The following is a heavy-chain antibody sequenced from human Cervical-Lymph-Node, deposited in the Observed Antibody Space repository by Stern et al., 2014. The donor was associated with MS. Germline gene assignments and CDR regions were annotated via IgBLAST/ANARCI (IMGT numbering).Heavy chain of an antibody. CDR3: ARDCKLRYYYYGMDV. J-gene: IGHJ6*02. V-gene: IGHV3-33*01. CDR2: IWYDGSNK. CDR1: GFTLSSYG. Sequence: VQLVESGGGVVQPGRSLRLSCAASGFTLSSYGMHWFRQAPGKGLEWVAVIWYDGSNKYYADSVKGRFTISRDNSKNTLYLQMNSLRAEDTAVYYYARDCKLRYYYYGMDVWGQGTTVTVSS. D-gene: IGHD1-26*01.